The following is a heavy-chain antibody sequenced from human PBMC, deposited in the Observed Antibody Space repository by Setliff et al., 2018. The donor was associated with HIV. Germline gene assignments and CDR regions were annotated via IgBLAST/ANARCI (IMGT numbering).Heavy chain of an antibody. CDR3: AIGHYSISSG. V-gene: IGHV3-21*04. CDR1: GFTFSTSS. D-gene: IGHD6-6*01. J-gene: IGHJ4*02. Sequence: GGSLRLSCAADGFTFSTSSLNWVRQAQGRGMEWVSFISFSSSYIYYADSVKGRFTISMDNAKISLFLQMNSLRVEDTAVYYCAIGHYSISSGWGQGTLVTVSS. CDR2: ISFSSSYI.